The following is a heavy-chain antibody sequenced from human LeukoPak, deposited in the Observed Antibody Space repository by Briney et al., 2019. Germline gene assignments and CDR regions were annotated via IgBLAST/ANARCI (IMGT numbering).Heavy chain of an antibody. V-gene: IGHV3-30-3*01. CDR2: ISSDGNNE. Sequence: GGSLRLSCAASAFTFRSYVMDWVRQAPGRGLEWVAAISSDGNNEYYTDSVKGRFTISRDNSKNTLFLQMNSLSTQDTAVYYCARGGANFFDFWGQGTLVTVSS. J-gene: IGHJ4*02. D-gene: IGHD2-8*01. CDR1: AFTFRSYV. CDR3: ARGGANFFDF.